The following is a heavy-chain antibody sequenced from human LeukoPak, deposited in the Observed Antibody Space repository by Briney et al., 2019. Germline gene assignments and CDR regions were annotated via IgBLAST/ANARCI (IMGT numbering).Heavy chain of an antibody. CDR2: IYDSGSA. D-gene: IGHD5-18*01. Sequence: SETLSLTCTVSGGSISFYYWSWIRQSPGKGLEWIGYIYDSGSANYNPSLKKRVTISTDTSKNQFSLRLSSVTAADTALYYCAREYSYGYFFDYWGQGTLVTVSS. V-gene: IGHV4-59*01. CDR1: GGSISFYY. J-gene: IGHJ4*02. CDR3: AREYSYGYFFDY.